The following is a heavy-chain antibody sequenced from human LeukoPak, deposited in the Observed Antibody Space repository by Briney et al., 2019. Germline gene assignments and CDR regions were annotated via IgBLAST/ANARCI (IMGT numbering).Heavy chain of an antibody. D-gene: IGHD6-19*01. CDR3: AREASSGWIDD. CDR2: IGTAGDT. CDR1: GFTFSSYD. J-gene: IGHJ4*02. V-gene: IGHV3-13*01. Sequence: GGSLRLSCAASGFTFSSYDMRWVRHATGKGLEWVSAIGTAGDTYYPGPVKGRFTISRENAKNSLYLQMNSLRAVDTAVYDCAREASSGWIDDWGQGTLVTVSS.